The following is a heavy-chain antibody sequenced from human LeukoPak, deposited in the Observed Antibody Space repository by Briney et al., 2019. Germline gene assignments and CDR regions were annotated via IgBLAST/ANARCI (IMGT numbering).Heavy chain of an antibody. V-gene: IGHV4-59*01. CDR1: GGSISGDH. CDR2: IYYSGNT. J-gene: IGHJ6*02. CDR3: ARDNRWLQPSTYYYYGMDV. Sequence: SETLSLTCTVSGGSISGDHWNWIRQPPGKGLEWIGNIYYSGNTNYNPSLKSRVTISVDTSKTQFSLKLSSVTAADTAVYYCARDNRWLQPSTYYYYGMDVWGQGTTVTVSS. D-gene: IGHD5-24*01.